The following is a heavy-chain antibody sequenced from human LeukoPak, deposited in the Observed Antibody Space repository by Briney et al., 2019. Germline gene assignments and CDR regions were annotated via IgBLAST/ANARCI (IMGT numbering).Heavy chain of an antibody. V-gene: IGHV3-23*01. CDR2: ISGSGGST. D-gene: IGHD6-13*01. CDR1: GFTFSSYA. CDR3: AKDRSSWYWFDP. J-gene: IGHJ5*02. Sequence: GGSLRLSCAASGFTFSSYAMSWVRQTPGKGLEWVSAISGSGGSTYYADSVKGRFTISRDNSKNTLYLQMNSLRAEDTAVYYCAKDRSSWYWFDPWGQGTLVTVSS.